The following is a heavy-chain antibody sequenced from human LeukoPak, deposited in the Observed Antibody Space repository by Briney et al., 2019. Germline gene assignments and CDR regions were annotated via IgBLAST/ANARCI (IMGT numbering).Heavy chain of an antibody. CDR1: GGSISSSTYY. J-gene: IGHJ5*02. CDR2: IYNSGNT. CDR3: ARRGASSNWFDP. Sequence: PSETLSLTCTVSGGSISSSTYYWGWIRQPPGKGLEWIGNIYNSGNTYYSPSLKSRITISVDPSKNQFPLKLTSVTAADTAVYYCARRGASSNWFDPWGQGTLVTVPP. V-gene: IGHV4-39*01. D-gene: IGHD1-26*01.